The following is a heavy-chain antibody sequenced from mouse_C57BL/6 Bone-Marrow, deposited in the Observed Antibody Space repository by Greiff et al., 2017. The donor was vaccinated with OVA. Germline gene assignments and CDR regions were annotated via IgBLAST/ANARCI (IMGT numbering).Heavy chain of an antibody. D-gene: IGHD1-1*01. CDR1: GYAFTNYL. Sequence: QVQLQQSGAELVRPGTSVKVSCKASGYAFTNYLIEWVKQRPGQGLEWIGVINPGSGGTNYNEKFKGKATLTADKSSSTAYMQLSSLTTEEAAVYFCAGEVMSHYYGSSYVGFACWGQGAMVTV. CDR3: AGEVMSHYYGSSYVGFAC. J-gene: IGHJ3*01. V-gene: IGHV1-54*01. CDR2: INPGSGGT.